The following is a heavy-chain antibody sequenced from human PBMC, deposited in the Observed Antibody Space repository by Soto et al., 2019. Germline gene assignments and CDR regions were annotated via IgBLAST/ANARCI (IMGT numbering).Heavy chain of an antibody. CDR3: ARAVGPFDY. D-gene: IGHD1-26*01. Sequence: QVQLVESGGGVVQPGRSLRLSSAASGFIFSTYGMHWVRQAPGKGLEWVAVIWYDGSNKYYADSVKGRFTISRDNSKNTLYLQMNSLRAEDTAVYYCARAVGPFDYWGQGTLVTVSS. CDR1: GFIFSTYG. V-gene: IGHV3-33*01. J-gene: IGHJ4*02. CDR2: IWYDGSNK.